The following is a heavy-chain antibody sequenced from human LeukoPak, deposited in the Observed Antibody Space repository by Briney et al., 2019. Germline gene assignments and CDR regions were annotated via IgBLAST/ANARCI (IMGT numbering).Heavy chain of an antibody. CDR1: GFTFSSHA. Sequence: GGSLRLSCTASGFTFSSHAMSWVRQAAGKRLEWVSSISASGGTTFHSGSVKGRFTISRDNSKKVLYLQMNGLRVEDTAIYYCAEDYCSSASCPADYWGQGTQVTVSS. J-gene: IGHJ4*02. V-gene: IGHV3-23*01. CDR3: AEDYCSSASCPADY. CDR2: ISASGGTT. D-gene: IGHD2-2*01.